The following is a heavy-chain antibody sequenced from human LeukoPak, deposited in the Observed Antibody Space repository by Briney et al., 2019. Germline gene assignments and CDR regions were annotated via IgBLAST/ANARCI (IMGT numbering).Heavy chain of an antibody. Sequence: SETLSLTCTVSGGSISSGDYYWSWIRQPPGKGLKWIGYIYYSGSTYYNPSLKSRVTISVDTSKNQFSLKLSSATAADTAVYYCAREPTVVTGAFDIWGQGTMVTVSS. CDR2: IYYSGST. V-gene: IGHV4-30-4*08. D-gene: IGHD4-23*01. J-gene: IGHJ3*02. CDR1: GGSISSGDYY. CDR3: AREPTVVTGAFDI.